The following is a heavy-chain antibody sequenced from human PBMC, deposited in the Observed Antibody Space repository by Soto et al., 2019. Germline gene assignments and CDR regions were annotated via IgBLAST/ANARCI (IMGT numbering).Heavy chain of an antibody. V-gene: IGHV3-9*01. CDR2: ISWNSGSI. CDR3: AKAVAGTNFQH. D-gene: IGHD6-19*01. J-gene: IGHJ1*01. CDR1: GFTFDDYA. Sequence: SLRLSCAASGFTFDDYAMHWVRQAPGKGLEWVSGISWNSGSIGYADSVKGRFTISRDNAKNSLYLQMNSLRAEDTALYYCAKAVAGTNFQHWGQGTLVTVSS.